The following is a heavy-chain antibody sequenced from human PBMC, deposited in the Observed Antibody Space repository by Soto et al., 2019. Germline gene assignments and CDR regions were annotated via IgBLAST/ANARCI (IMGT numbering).Heavy chain of an antibody. J-gene: IGHJ4*02. CDR2: IYYSGSA. CDR1: GGSISSGDYY. Sequence: SETLSLTCTVSGGSISSGDYYWSWIRQPPGKGLEWIGYIYYSGSAYYNPSLKSRVTISVDTSKNQFSLKLSSVTAADTAVYYCARGLRSSSWYFDYWGQGTLVTLSS. CDR3: ARGLRSSSWYFDY. V-gene: IGHV4-30-4*01. D-gene: IGHD6-13*01.